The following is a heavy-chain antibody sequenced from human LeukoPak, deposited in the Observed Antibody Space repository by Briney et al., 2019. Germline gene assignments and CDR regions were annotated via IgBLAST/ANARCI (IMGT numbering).Heavy chain of an antibody. V-gene: IGHV3-21*04. CDR3: ARDSLWFGDYYYGMDV. D-gene: IGHD3-10*01. CDR1: GFTFSSYS. CDR2: ISSSSSYI. Sequence: PGGSLRLSCAASGFTFSSYSMNWVRQAPGKGLEWVSSISSSSSYIYYADSVKGRFTISRDNAKNSLYLQMNSLRAEDTAVYYCARDSLWFGDYYYGMDVWGQGTTVTVSS. J-gene: IGHJ6*02.